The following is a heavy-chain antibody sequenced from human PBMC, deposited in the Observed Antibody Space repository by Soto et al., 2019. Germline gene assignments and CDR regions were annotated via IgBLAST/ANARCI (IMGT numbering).Heavy chain of an antibody. V-gene: IGHV3-74*01. CDR2: ITHDGSGT. Sequence: EVEVVESGGGLVQPGESLRLSCAASGFIFTNYWMHWVRQVPGRGLVWVSGITHDGSGTKYADSVKGRFTISRDNAKNTVYLQMNSLRPEDTAVYYWGSVFEYWGRGTLVTVSS. J-gene: IGHJ4*01. CDR3: GSVFEY. CDR1: GFIFTNYW.